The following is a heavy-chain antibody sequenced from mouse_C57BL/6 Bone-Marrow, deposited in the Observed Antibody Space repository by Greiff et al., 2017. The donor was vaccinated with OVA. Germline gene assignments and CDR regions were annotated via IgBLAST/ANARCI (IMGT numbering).Heavy chain of an antibody. CDR3: ARVITTVVDY. J-gene: IGHJ2*01. CDR2: IYWDDDK. V-gene: IGHV8-12*01. CDR1: GFSLSTSGMG. D-gene: IGHD1-1*01. Sequence: QVTLKESGPGILQSSQTLSLTCSFSGFSLSTSGMGVSWIRQPSGKGLEWLAHIYWDDDKRYNPSLKSRITISKDTSRNQVFLTITSVDTADTATYYCARVITTVVDYWGQGTTLTVSS.